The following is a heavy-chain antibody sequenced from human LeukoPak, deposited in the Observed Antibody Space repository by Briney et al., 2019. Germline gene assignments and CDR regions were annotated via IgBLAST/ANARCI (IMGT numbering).Heavy chain of an antibody. V-gene: IGHV6-1*01. CDR2: TYYRSKWYN. D-gene: IGHD3-3*01. Sequence: SQTLSLTCAISGDSFSSNSAAWNWIRQSPSRGLEWLGRTYYRSKWYNDYAVSAKSRITINPDTSKNQFSLQLTSVTPEDTAVYYCARTYYDFWSGNANNWFDPWGQGTLVTVSS. CDR1: GDSFSSNSAA. CDR3: ARTYYDFWSGNANNWFDP. J-gene: IGHJ5*02.